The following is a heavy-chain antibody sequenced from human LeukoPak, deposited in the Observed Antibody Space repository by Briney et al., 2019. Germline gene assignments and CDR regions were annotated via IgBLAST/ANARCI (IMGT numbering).Heavy chain of an antibody. CDR1: SYTFTSYG. CDR2: ISAYNGNT. D-gene: IGHD2-2*01. V-gene: IGHV1-18*01. CDR3: ARCRGFVVVPAAIEDWFDP. Sequence: ASVKVSCKASSYTFTSYGISWVPQAPGQGLEWMGWISAYNGNTNYAQKLQGRVTMTTDTSTSTAYMELRSLRSDDTAVYYCARCRGFVVVPAAIEDWFDPWGQGTLVTVSS. J-gene: IGHJ5*02.